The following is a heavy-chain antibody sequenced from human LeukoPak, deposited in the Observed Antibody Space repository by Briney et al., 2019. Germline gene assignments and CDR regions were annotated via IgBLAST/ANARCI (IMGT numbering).Heavy chain of an antibody. J-gene: IGHJ4*02. V-gene: IGHV4-59*01. CDR2: IYYSGST. CDR3: ARVHESIDY. CDR1: GGSISGYY. Sequence: SETLSLTCSVSGGSISGYYWNWIRQPPGEGLEWIGYIYYSGSTTYNPSLKSRVTMSVDTSKNQFSLKLSSVTAADTAVYYCARVHESIDYWGQGTLVTVSS. D-gene: IGHD6-6*01.